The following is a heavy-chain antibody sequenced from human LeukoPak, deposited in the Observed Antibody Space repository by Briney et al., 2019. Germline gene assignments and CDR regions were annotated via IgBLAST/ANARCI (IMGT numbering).Heavy chain of an antibody. CDR2: IYYSGST. D-gene: IGHD4-11*01. J-gene: IGHJ4*02. CDR1: GGSISSYY. CDR3: ARHNYTYYFDY. Sequence: SETLSLTCTVSGGSISSYYWSWIRQPPGKGLEWIGYIYYSGSTNYNPSLKSRVTISVDTSKNQFSLKLSSVTAADTAVYYCARHNYTYYFDYWGQGTLFTVSS. V-gene: IGHV4-59*08.